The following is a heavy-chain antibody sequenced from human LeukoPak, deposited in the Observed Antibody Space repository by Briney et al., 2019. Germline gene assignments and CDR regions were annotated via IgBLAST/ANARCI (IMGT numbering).Heavy chain of an antibody. CDR2: IYYSGST. Sequence: SETLSLTCTVSGGSINSYYWSWIRQPPGKGLEWIAYIYYSGSTNYNPSLKSRVTISVDTSKDQFSLKLSSVTAADTAVYYCARGGESSYYYGMDVWGQGTTVTVSS. J-gene: IGHJ6*02. V-gene: IGHV4-59*12. D-gene: IGHD1-26*01. CDR1: GGSINSYY. CDR3: ARGGESSYYYGMDV.